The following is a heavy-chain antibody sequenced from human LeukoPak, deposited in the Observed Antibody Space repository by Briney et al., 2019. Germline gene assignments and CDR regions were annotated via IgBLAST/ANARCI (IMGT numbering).Heavy chain of an antibody. J-gene: IGHJ6*02. CDR3: AKKWVDGYPMDV. Sequence: GGSLRLSCAASGFTFRSYAMSWVRQAPGKGLEWVSGITGSGGATYYADSVKGRFTISRDNSKNALYLQMDSLRAGDTAVYYCAKKWVDGYPMDVWGQGTTVTVSS. D-gene: IGHD5-18*01. CDR2: ITGSGGAT. CDR1: GFTFRSYA. V-gene: IGHV3-23*01.